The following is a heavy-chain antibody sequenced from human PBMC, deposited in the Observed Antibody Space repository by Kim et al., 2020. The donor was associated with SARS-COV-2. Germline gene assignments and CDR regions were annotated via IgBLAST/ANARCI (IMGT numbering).Heavy chain of an antibody. J-gene: IGHJ4*02. CDR3: ARRYYYDSSGYYY. V-gene: IGHV5-10-1*01. D-gene: IGHD3-22*01. Sequence: SSPSFQGHVTISADKSISTAYLQWSSLKASDTAMYYCARRYYYDSSGYYYWGQGTLVTVSS.